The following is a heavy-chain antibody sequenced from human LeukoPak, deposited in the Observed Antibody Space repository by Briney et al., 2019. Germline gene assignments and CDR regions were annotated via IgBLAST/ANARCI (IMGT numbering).Heavy chain of an antibody. CDR2: ISCSGGST. D-gene: IGHD1-26*01. CDR1: GFTFSSYA. Sequence: GGSLRLSCAASGFTFSSYAMSWVRQAPGKGLEWVSAISCSGGSTYYADSVKGRFTISRDNSKNTLYLQMNSLRAEDTAVYYCASSGLASGSYVGDAFDIWGQGTMVTVSS. V-gene: IGHV3-23*01. J-gene: IGHJ3*02. CDR3: ASSGLASGSYVGDAFDI.